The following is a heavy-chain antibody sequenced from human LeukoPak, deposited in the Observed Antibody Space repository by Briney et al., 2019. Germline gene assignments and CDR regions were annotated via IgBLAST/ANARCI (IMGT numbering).Heavy chain of an antibody. Sequence: GGSLRLSCAASGFHFSTYGMNWVRQAPGKGLEWVSYISTGSTTIHHADSVKGRFTVSRDNTRNLLFLQMSSLRVEDTAVYFCARVPDDPWSGYFFDCWGQGTLVTVPS. D-gene: IGHD3-3*01. CDR3: ARVPDDPWSGYFFDC. CDR2: ISTGSTTI. J-gene: IGHJ4*02. CDR1: GFHFSTYG. V-gene: IGHV3-48*01.